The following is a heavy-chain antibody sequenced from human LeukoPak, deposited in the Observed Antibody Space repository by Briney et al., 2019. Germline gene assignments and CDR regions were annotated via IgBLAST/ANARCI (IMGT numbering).Heavy chain of an antibody. D-gene: IGHD3-10*01. Sequence: GASVKVSCKTSGYSFTGYFMHWVRQAPGQGLEWMGWINPNSGDTKYAQRFQGRVTMTRDTSINTAYMELRRLTPDDTAVYYCARVPSMIRGVVNYGMDVWGQGTTVTVSS. CDR3: ARVPSMIRGVVNYGMDV. V-gene: IGHV1-2*02. CDR1: GYSFTGYF. J-gene: IGHJ6*02. CDR2: INPNSGDT.